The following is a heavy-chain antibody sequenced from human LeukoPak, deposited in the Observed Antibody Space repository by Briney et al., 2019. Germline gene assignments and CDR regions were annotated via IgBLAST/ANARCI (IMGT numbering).Heavy chain of an antibody. D-gene: IGHD4-17*01. J-gene: IGHJ3*02. V-gene: IGHV3-23*01. Sequence: GGSLRLSCATSQFNFNKFGMTWVRQAPGKGLEWVSSISGNGDSIQYADSVRGRFAISRDNSKNTLYLHMNSLRAEDTAVYFCAKDPNGDFIGTFDIWGQGTMVTVSS. CDR1: QFNFNKFG. CDR2: ISGNGDSI. CDR3: AKDPNGDFIGTFDI.